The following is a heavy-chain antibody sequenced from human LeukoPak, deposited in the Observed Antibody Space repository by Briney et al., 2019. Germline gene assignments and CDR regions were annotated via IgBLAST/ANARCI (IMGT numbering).Heavy chain of an antibody. CDR2: IYTSGST. D-gene: IGHD3-9*01. V-gene: IGHV4-4*07. CDR1: GGSISSYY. J-gene: IGHJ6*03. CDR3: ARDSGILTGYYYYYMDV. Sequence: SETLSLTCTVSGGSISSYYWSWIRQPAGKGLEWIGRIYTSGSTNYNPSLKSRVTMSVDTSKSQFSLKLSSVTAADTAVYYCARDSGILTGYYYYYMDVWGKGTTVTVSS.